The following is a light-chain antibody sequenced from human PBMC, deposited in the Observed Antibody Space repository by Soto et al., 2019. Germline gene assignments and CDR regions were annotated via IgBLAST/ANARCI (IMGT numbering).Light chain of an antibody. CDR2: GAS. CDR3: QQYNSWPIT. J-gene: IGKJ5*01. Sequence: EIVMTQSPATLSVSQGERATLSCRASQSVSNNLAWYQQKPGQAPRLLIYGASTRATGIPSRFSGSGSGTEFTLTISSLQSEDFAVYYCQQYNSWPITFGQGTRLEIK. CDR1: QSVSNN. V-gene: IGKV3-15*01.